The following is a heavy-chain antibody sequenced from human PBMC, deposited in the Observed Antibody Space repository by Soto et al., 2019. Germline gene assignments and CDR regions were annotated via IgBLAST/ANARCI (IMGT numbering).Heavy chain of an antibody. CDR2: IYSNGDT. CDR1: SDSMNSGGYY. CDR3: ARRGGSSSGYYYYAMDV. Sequence: SETLSLTCSVSSDSMNSGGYYWIWIRQHPGKGLEWIGYIYSNGDTYYKPSLKSRVTISVDTSKSQFSLNLTSVTAADTAVYYCARRGGSSSGYYYYAMDVWGQGTTVTVSS. J-gene: IGHJ6*02. D-gene: IGHD6-6*01. V-gene: IGHV4-31*03.